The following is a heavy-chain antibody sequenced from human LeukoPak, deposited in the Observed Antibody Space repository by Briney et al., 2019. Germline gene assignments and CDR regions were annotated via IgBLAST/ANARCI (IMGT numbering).Heavy chain of an antibody. V-gene: IGHV3-49*04. CDR1: GFPFGDYA. Sequence: GGSLRLSCTASGFPFGDYAMSWVRRAPGKGLEWVGFIRSKAYGGTTEYAACVKGNFPVSRDNSKSIAYLQMNSLKTEDTAVYYCTRASYGSGSYSSFDYWGQGTLVTVSS. J-gene: IGHJ4*02. CDR3: TRASYGSGSYSSFDY. CDR2: IRSKAYGGTT. D-gene: IGHD3-10*01.